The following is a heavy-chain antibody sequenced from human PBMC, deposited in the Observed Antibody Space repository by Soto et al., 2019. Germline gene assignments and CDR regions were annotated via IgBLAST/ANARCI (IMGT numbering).Heavy chain of an antibody. CDR2: IKQDGGEE. Sequence: GGLPRLSCAASGLIFSDYSMSWFRQSPARGLEGVANIKQDGGEEDYVDSVKGRLTISRDNAKNSLYLQMNSLRAEDTAVYYCARVKYESRGPTKYRAFDLWGQGTMVTVSS. D-gene: IGHD3-22*01. CDR1: GLIFSDYS. V-gene: IGHV3-7*01. J-gene: IGHJ3*01. CDR3: ARVKYESRGPTKYRAFDL.